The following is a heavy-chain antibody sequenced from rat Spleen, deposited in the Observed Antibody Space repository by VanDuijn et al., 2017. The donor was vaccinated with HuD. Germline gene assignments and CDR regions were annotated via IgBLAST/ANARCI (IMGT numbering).Heavy chain of an antibody. Sequence: EVQLVESGGGLVQPGRSLKLSCAASGFTFSDYNMAWVRQAPKKGLEWVATISYDGSSTYYRDPVKGRFTSPRDNAKSTLYLQMDSLRSEDTDTYYCARRDLGYYYRDYFDYWGQGVMVTVSS. V-gene: IGHV5-7*01. J-gene: IGHJ2*01. CDR1: GFTFSDYN. CDR3: ARRDLGYYYRDYFDY. CDR2: ISYDGSST. D-gene: IGHD1-1*01.